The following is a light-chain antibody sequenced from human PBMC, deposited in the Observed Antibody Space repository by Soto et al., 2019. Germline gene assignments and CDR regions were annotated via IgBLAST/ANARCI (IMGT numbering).Light chain of an antibody. CDR1: QSVSRN. CDR2: DAS. J-gene: IGKJ1*01. Sequence: VVLTQSPATLSLSPGERATLSCRASQSVSRNLAWYQQKPGQPPRLLIYDASTRATGVPARFGGSGSGTEFTLTISGLQSEDFAVYYCQQYGSSGTFGQGTKVDIK. CDR3: QQYGSSGT. V-gene: IGKV3-15*01.